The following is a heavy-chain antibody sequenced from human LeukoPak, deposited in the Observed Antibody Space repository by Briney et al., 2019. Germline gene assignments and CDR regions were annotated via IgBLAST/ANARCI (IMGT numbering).Heavy chain of an antibody. J-gene: IGHJ4*01. CDR1: GFTFSSYW. V-gene: IGHV3-7*01. Sequence: GGSLRLSCAVSGFTFSSYWMNWVRQAPGKGLEWVASIKQDGGEKSYVDSVKGRFTISRDNAKNSLYLQMSSLRAEDTAAYYCARDGTAAGLYFDLWGQGTLVTASS. CDR2: IKQDGGEK. CDR3: ARDGTAAGLYFDL. D-gene: IGHD6-13*01.